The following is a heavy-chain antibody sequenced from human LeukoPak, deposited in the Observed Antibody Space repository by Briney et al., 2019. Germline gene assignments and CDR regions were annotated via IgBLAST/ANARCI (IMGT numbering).Heavy chain of an antibody. J-gene: IGHJ1*01. CDR3: AKGRGCSGGSCYLFQH. CDR2: IRYDGSNK. V-gene: IGHV3-30*02. Sequence: GGSLRLSCAASGFTFSSYDMNWVRQAPGKGVEWVAFIRYDGSNKYYADSVEARFTISRDNSNNTLYLQMNSLRAEDTAVYYCAKGRGCSGGSCYLFQHWGQGTLVTVSS. D-gene: IGHD2-15*01. CDR1: GFTFSSYD.